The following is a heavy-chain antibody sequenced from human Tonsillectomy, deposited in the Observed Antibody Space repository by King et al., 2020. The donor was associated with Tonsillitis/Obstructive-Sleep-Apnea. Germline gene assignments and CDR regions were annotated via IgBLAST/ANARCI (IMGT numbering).Heavy chain of an antibody. V-gene: IGHV5-10-1*01. CDR1: GYSFTSFW. J-gene: IGHJ5*02. CDR2: IDPSDSYT. CDR3: ARHGCSSTSCPSSWFDP. D-gene: IGHD2-2*01. Sequence: QLVQSGAEVKKPGESLRISCKGSGYSFTSFWISCVRHMPGKGLEWIGGIDPSDSYTNYSPSSQGHLTISADKSITTASLQWSSLKASDTAMYYCARHGCSSTSCPSSWFDPWGQGTLVTVSS.